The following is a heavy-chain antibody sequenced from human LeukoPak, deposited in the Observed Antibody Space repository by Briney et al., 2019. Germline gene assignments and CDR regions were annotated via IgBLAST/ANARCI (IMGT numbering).Heavy chain of an antibody. J-gene: IGHJ4*02. Sequence: GGSLRLSCAASGFTFSGSAMHWVRQASGKGLEWVGRIRSKANSYATAYAASVKGRFTISRDDSKNTAYLQMNSLKTEDTAVYYCTRLWFGELPINDYWGQGTLVTVSS. CDR2: IRSKANSYAT. D-gene: IGHD3-10*01. CDR3: TRLWFGELPINDY. V-gene: IGHV3-73*01. CDR1: GFTFSGSA.